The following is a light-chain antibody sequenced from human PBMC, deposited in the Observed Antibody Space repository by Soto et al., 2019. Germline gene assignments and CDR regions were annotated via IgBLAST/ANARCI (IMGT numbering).Light chain of an antibody. CDR3: CSYADGSIYF. CDR2: YVD. CDR1: SRDVGAYDY. J-gene: IGLJ1*01. Sequence: QSVLTQPASVSGSPGQSITISCTGTSRDVGAYDYVSWYLQYPDKAPQLLIYYVDHRPSGVSSRFSGSKCGNTASLTISGLQAEDEGDYYCCSYADGSIYFFGTGTKVTVL. V-gene: IGLV2-14*03.